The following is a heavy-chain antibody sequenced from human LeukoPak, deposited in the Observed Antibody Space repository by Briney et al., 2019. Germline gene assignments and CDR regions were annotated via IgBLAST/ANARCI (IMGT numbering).Heavy chain of an antibody. J-gene: IGHJ4*02. CDR1: GFTFSSYA. Sequence: GGSLRLSCAASGFTFSSYAMSWVRQAPGKGLEWVSAISGSGGSTYYADSVKGRFTISRDNSKNTLYLQMNSLRAEDTAVYYCAKVRFGVTARYYFDYWGQGTLVTVSS. V-gene: IGHV3-23*01. CDR2: ISGSGGST. D-gene: IGHD3-10*01. CDR3: AKVRFGVTARYYFDY.